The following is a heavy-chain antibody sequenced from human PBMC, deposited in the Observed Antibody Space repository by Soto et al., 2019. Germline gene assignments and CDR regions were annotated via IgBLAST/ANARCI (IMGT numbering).Heavy chain of an antibody. CDR2: INPNSGGT. Sequence: AAVKGSCKGSGYTFTGYYMHWVRQAPGQRVEWMGWINPNSGGTNYAQKFQGWVTMTRDTSISTAYMELSRLRSDDTAVYYCAREGPNADSSGYYNDAFDIWGQGTMVTVSS. V-gene: IGHV1-2*04. D-gene: IGHD3-22*01. CDR1: GYTFTGYY. J-gene: IGHJ3*02. CDR3: AREGPNADSSGYYNDAFDI.